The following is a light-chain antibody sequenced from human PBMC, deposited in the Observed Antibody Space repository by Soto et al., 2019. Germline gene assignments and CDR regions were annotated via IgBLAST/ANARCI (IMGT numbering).Light chain of an antibody. CDR1: QTINDW. J-gene: IGKJ2*01. CDR3: QQYNSYSYT. V-gene: IGKV1-5*03. CDR2: RAS. Sequence: DIQMTQSPSTLSASVGDRVTIACRASQTINDWLAWYQQKPGKAPKLLIYRASNLQSGVPSRFSGSGSGTEFTLTISSMQPDDFATYCCQQYNSYSYTFGQGTKVDIK.